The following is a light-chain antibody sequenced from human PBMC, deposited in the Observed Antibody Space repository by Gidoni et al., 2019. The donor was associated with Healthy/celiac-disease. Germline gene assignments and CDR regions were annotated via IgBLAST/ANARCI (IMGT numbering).Light chain of an antibody. Sequence: DIVMTQSPDSLAVSLGERATINCKSSQSVLYSSNNKNYLAWYQQKPGQPPKLLIYWASTRESGVPDRFSGSGSGTDFTLTISSLQAEDVAVYYCQQYYSTPPTFXHXTKVXIK. V-gene: IGKV4-1*01. CDR1: QSVLYSSNNKNY. J-gene: IGKJ1*01. CDR2: WAS. CDR3: QQYYSTPPT.